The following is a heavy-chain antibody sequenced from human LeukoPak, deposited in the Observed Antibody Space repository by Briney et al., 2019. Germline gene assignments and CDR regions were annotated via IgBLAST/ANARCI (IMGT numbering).Heavy chain of an antibody. CDR2: ISWNSGSI. D-gene: IGHD2-15*01. Sequence: SLRLSCAASGFTFDDYAMHWVRQAPGKGLEWVSGISWNSGSIGYADSVKGRFSISRDNAKNSLYLQMNSLRAEDMALYYCAKSSDCSGGSCTNYFDYWGQGTLVTVSS. CDR1: GFTFDDYA. CDR3: AKSSDCSGGSCTNYFDY. V-gene: IGHV3-9*03. J-gene: IGHJ4*02.